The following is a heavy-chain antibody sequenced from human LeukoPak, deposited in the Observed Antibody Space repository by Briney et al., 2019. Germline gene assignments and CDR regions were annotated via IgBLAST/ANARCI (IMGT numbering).Heavy chain of an antibody. V-gene: IGHV3-33*01. CDR1: GFTFSSYG. Sequence: GRSLRLSCAASGFTFSSYGMPWVRQAPGKGLEWVAVIWYDGSNKYYADSVKGRFTISRDNSKNTLYLQMNSLRAEDTAVYYCASSSHPGYDYWGQGTLVTVSS. J-gene: IGHJ4*02. CDR2: IWYDGSNK. D-gene: IGHD6-13*01. CDR3: ASSSHPGYDY.